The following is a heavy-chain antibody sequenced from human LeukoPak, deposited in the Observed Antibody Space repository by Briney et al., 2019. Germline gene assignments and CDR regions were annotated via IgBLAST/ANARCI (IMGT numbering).Heavy chain of an antibody. CDR1: GYTFTGYY. CDR3: ARDLEYSSSSPWFDP. CDR2: INPNSGGT. J-gene: IGHJ5*02. D-gene: IGHD6-6*01. V-gene: IGHV1-2*02. Sequence: ASVKVSCKASGYTFTGYYMHWVRQAPGQGLEWMGWINPNSGGTNYAQKFQGRVTMTRDTSISTAYMELSRLRSDDTAVYYCARDLEYSSSSPWFDPWGQGTLVTVSP.